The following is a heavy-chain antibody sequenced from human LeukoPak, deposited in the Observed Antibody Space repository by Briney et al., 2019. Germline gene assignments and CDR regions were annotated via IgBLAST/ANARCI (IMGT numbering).Heavy chain of an antibody. CDR2: IYYSGST. Sequence: SETLSLTCTVFGGSISSSSYYWGWIRQPPGKGLEWIGSIYYSGSTYYNPSLKSRVTISVDTSKNQFSLKLSSVTAADTAVYYCARHLRRWELLGYWGQGTLVTVSS. J-gene: IGHJ4*02. V-gene: IGHV4-39*01. D-gene: IGHD1-26*01. CDR1: GGSISSSSYY. CDR3: ARHLRRWELLGY.